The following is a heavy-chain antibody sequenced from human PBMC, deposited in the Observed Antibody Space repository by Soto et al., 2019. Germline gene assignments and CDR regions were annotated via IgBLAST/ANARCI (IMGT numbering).Heavy chain of an antibody. CDR3: AKDFTHSSGWYEW. CDR2: ISGSGGST. D-gene: IGHD6-19*01. V-gene: IGHV3-23*01. J-gene: IGHJ4*02. Sequence: AGSLRLSCAASGFTYSRDAMRWVRQAPGKGLEWVSAISGSGGSTYYADSVKGRFTISRDNSKNTLYLQMNSLRAEDTAVYYCAKDFTHSSGWYEWWGQGTLVTVSS. CDR1: GFTYSRDA.